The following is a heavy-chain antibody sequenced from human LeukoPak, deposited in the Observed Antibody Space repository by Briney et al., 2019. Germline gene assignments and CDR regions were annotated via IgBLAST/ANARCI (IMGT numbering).Heavy chain of an antibody. D-gene: IGHD3-22*01. V-gene: IGHV3-11*06. CDR3: AKFELDSGGYASNFDS. J-gene: IGHJ4*02. CDR1: GFTFSDYY. Sequence: GGSLRLSCVVSGFTFSDYYMNWIRQAPGKGLEWLSYISGSSSHILYADSVKGRFTISRDNAKNSLYLQMNTLRAEDTAVYYCAKFELDSGGYASNFDSWGQGTLVTVSS. CDR2: ISGSSSHI.